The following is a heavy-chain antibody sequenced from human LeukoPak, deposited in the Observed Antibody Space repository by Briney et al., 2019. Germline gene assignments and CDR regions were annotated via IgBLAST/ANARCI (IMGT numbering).Heavy chain of an antibody. J-gene: IGHJ4*02. D-gene: IGHD3-22*01. Sequence: GGSLRLSCAASGFIFSSSSMTWVRQTPGKGLEWVSYISSSSNTIYYADSVKGRFTISRDNAKNSLYLQMNSLRAEDTAVYYCARGSGYLFDYWGQGTLVTVSS. CDR2: ISSSSNTI. V-gene: IGHV3-48*04. CDR1: GFIFSSSS. CDR3: ARGSGYLFDY.